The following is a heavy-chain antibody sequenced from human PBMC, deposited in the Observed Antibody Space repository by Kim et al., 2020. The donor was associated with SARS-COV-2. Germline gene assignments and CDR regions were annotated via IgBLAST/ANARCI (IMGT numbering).Heavy chain of an antibody. CDR3: ARAVVWGVINYYYGMDV. D-gene: IGHD3-10*01. J-gene: IGHJ6*02. V-gene: IGHV4-61*02. CDR1: GGSISSGSYY. CDR2: IYTSGST. Sequence: SETLSLTCTVSGGSISSGSYYWSWIRQPAGKGLEWIGRIYTSGSTNYNPSLKSRVTISVDTSKNQFSLKLSSVTAADTAVYYCARAVVWGVINYYYGMDVWGQGTTVTVSS.